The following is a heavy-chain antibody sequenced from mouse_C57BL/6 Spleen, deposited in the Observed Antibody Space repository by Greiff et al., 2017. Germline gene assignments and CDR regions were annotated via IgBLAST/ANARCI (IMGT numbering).Heavy chain of an antibody. Sequence: QVQLQQSGAELVKPGASVKISCKASGYAFSSYWMNWVKQRPGKGLEWIGQIYPGDGDTNYNGKFKGKATLTADKSSSTADMQLSSLTSEDSAVYFCASRLLRGDYAMDYWGQGTSVTVSS. CDR1: GYAFSSYW. CDR3: ASRLLRGDYAMDY. J-gene: IGHJ4*01. CDR2: IYPGDGDT. V-gene: IGHV1-80*01. D-gene: IGHD2-3*01.